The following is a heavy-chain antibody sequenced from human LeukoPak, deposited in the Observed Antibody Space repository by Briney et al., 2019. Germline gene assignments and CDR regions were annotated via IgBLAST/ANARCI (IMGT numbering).Heavy chain of an antibody. CDR3: ARHPINTYYYDSSGWA. V-gene: IGHV4-39*01. CDR2: IYYSGST. D-gene: IGHD3-22*01. Sequence: PSETLSPTCTVSGGSISSSSYYWGWIRQPPGKGLEWIGSIYYSGSTYYNPSLKSRVTISVDTSKNQFSLKLSSVTAADTAVYYCARHPINTYYYDSSGWAWGQGTLVTVSS. CDR1: GGSISSSSYY. J-gene: IGHJ5*02.